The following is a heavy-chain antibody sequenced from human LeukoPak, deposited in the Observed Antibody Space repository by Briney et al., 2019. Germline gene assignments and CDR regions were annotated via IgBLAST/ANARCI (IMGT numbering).Heavy chain of an antibody. CDR3: ARDLTYYDFWSGYWRDNAFDI. CDR1: GGSISSGDYY. J-gene: IGHJ3*02. Sequence: SETLSLTCTVSGGSISSGDYYWSWIRQPLGKGLEWIGYIYYSGSTYYNPSLKSRVTTSVDTSKNQFSLKLSSVTAADTAVYYCARDLTYYDFWSGYWRDNAFDIWGQGTMVTVSS. V-gene: IGHV4-30-4*01. D-gene: IGHD3-3*01. CDR2: IYYSGST.